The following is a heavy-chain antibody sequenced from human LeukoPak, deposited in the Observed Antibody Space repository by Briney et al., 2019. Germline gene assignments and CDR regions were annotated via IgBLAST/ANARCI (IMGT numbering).Heavy chain of an antibody. CDR3: ARAVYSSGNYFDY. J-gene: IGHJ4*02. CDR2: INHSGST. D-gene: IGHD6-19*01. Sequence: SETLSLTCAVYGGSFSGYYWSWIRQPPGKGREWIGEINHSGSTNYHPSLKSRVTISVDTSKNQFSLKLSSVTAADTAVYDCARAVYSSGNYFDYRGQGTLVTVSS. CDR1: GGSFSGYY. V-gene: IGHV4-34*01.